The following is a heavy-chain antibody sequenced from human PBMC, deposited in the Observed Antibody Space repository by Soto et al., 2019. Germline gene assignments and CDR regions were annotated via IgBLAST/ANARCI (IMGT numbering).Heavy chain of an antibody. J-gene: IGHJ6*02. D-gene: IGHD3-16*01. CDR3: ARDQTALLYYYYYHGMDV. CDR1: GFTFSSYA. CDR2: ISYDGSNK. Sequence: QVQLVESGGGVVQPGRSLRLSCAASGFTFSSYAMHWVRQAPGKGLEWVAVISYDGSNKYYADSVKGRFTISRDNSKNTLYLQMNSLRAEDTAVYYCARDQTALLYYYYYHGMDVWGQGTTVTVSS. V-gene: IGHV3-30-3*01.